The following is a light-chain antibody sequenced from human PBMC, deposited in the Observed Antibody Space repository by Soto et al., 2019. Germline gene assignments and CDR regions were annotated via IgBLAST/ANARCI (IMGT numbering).Light chain of an antibody. CDR1: QSVGSN. J-gene: IGKJ1*01. CDR2: GAS. CDR3: QQYENWPRT. Sequence: EIVMAQSPATLSVSAGERATLSCRASQSVGSNLAWYQQKPGQAPRLLIYGASTRATGIPARFSGSGSGTEFTLTISSLHSEDFVVYYCQQYENWPRTFGQGTKVDI. V-gene: IGKV3-15*01.